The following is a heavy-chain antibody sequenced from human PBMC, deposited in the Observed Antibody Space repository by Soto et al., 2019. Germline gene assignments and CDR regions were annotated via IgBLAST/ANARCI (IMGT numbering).Heavy chain of an antibody. Sequence: SETLSLTCAVYGGSFSCYYWSWIRQPPGKGLEWIGEINYSGSTNYNPSLKSRVTISVDTSKNQFSLKLSSVTAADTTVYYCARGALIVVVPAAIDYFDYWGQGTLVTVSS. CDR1: GGSFSCYY. CDR3: ARGALIVVVPAAIDYFDY. V-gene: IGHV4-34*01. J-gene: IGHJ4*02. D-gene: IGHD2-2*02. CDR2: INYSGST.